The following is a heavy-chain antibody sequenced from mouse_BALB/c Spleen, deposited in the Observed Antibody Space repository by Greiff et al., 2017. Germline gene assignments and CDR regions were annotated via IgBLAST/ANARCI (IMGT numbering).Heavy chain of an antibody. CDR1: GYAFSSYW. V-gene: IGHV1-80*01. J-gene: IGHJ2*01. D-gene: IGHD2-2*01. CDR2: IYPGDGDT. CDR3: ARSEGLRRFDY. Sequence: VQLQQSGAELVRPGSSVKISCKASGYAFSSYWMNWVKQRPGQGLEWIGQIYPGDGDTNYNGKFKGKATLTADKSSSTAYMQLSSLTSEDSAVYFCARSEGLRRFDYWGQGTTRTVSS.